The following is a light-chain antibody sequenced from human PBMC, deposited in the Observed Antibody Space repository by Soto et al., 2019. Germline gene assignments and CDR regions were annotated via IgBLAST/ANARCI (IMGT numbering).Light chain of an antibody. Sequence: EIGLTQSPGTLPLSTGERATLSCRASQSVSSSYLAWYQQKPGQAPRLLIYGASSRATGIPDRFSGSGSGTDFTITISRLEPEDFAVYYCQQYGSSPTFGQGTKVEIK. CDR3: QQYGSSPT. V-gene: IGKV3-20*01. CDR2: GAS. J-gene: IGKJ1*01. CDR1: QSVSSSY.